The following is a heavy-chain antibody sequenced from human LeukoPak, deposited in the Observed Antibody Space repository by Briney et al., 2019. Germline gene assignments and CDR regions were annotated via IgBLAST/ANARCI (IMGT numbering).Heavy chain of an antibody. V-gene: IGHV4-39*01. D-gene: IGHD3-22*01. CDR1: GASISGSSHYF. Sequence: SETLSLTCTVSGASISGSSHYFWGWIRQTPGKGLEWIGSIYYSGITYYTPSLKSRLTISVDTSRNQFSLKLSSVSAADTAVYYCARALYYYDPRLFDYWGQGTLVTVSS. CDR3: ARALYYYDPRLFDY. J-gene: IGHJ4*02. CDR2: IYYSGIT.